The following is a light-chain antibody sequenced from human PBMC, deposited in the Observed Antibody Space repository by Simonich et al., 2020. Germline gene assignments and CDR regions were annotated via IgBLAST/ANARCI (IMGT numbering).Light chain of an antibody. CDR1: QSVSSS. Sequence: EIVLTQSPGTLSLSPGERATLSCRASQSVSSSLAWYQQKPGQAPRLLIYDASNRATGIPARFSGSGPGTDFTLTISSLEPEDFAVYYCQQRSNWHELTFGGGTKVEIK. CDR2: DAS. V-gene: IGKV3D-11*02. CDR3: QQRSNWHELT. J-gene: IGKJ4*01.